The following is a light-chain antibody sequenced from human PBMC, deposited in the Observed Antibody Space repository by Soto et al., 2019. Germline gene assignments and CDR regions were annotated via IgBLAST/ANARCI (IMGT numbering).Light chain of an antibody. CDR3: LLAYSGDREV. J-gene: IGLJ2*01. CDR2: DIS. V-gene: IGLV7-46*01. Sequence: QSVVTQEPSLTVSPGGTVTLTCGSSTGAVTSGHYPYWFQQKPGQAPRTLIYDISNKHSWTPARFSGSLLGGKAALTLSGAQPQDEADYYCLLAYSGDREVFGGGTKLTVL. CDR1: TGAVTSGHY.